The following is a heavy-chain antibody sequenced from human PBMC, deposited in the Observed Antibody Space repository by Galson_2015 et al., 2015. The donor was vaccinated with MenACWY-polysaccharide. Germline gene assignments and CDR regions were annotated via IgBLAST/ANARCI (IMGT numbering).Heavy chain of an antibody. Sequence: SLRLSCAASGFTFSDYVMSWVRQATGKGLEWVSGISDSGDNRYYAESVKGRFTISRDNSKNTLYLQMDSLRVEDTAVYYCAKGQVGRGIFVRFDPWGQGSMVTVSS. V-gene: IGHV3-23*01. CDR2: ISDSGDNR. CDR1: GFTFSDYV. J-gene: IGHJ5*02. D-gene: IGHD1-26*01. CDR3: AKGQVGRGIFVRFDP.